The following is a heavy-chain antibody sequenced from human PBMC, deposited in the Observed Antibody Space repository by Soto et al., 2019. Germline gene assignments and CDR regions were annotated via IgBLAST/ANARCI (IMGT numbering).Heavy chain of an antibody. CDR1: GYTFTSYA. J-gene: IGHJ4*02. Sequence: QVPLVQSGAEVKKPGASVKVSCKASGYTFTSYAMHWVRQAPGQRLEWMGWINAGNGNTKYSQKFQGRVTITRDTSASTAYMELSSLRSEDTAVYYCARDRSGAVVVAYYFDYWGQGTLVTVSS. CDR3: ARDRSGAVVVAYYFDY. D-gene: IGHD3-22*01. CDR2: INAGNGNT. V-gene: IGHV1-3*01.